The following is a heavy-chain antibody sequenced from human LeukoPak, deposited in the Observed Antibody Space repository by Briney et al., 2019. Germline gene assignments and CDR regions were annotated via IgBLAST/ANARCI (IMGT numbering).Heavy chain of an antibody. V-gene: IGHV4-59*11. CDR2: IHYSGRA. CDR3: AWFGVDYDMDV. J-gene: IGHJ6*02. CDR1: GGSINGHY. D-gene: IGHD3-16*01. Sequence: PSETLSLTCTVSGGSINGHYWTWIRQPPGKGLEWIGQIHYSGRADYNPSLKRRVTISVDTSKNQISLNLNSVTAADTAVYYCAWFGVDYDMDVWGQGTTVAVSS.